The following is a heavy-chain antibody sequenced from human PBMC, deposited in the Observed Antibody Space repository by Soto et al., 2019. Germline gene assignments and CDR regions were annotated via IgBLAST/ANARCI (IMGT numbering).Heavy chain of an antibody. D-gene: IGHD3-10*01. J-gene: IGHJ6*02. V-gene: IGHV1-69*02. CDR2: IIPILGIA. CDR3: ASEARITMVRGPQGGMDV. CDR1: GGTFSSYT. Sequence: QVQLVQSGAEVKKPGSSVKVSCKASGGTFSSYTISWVRQAPGQGLEWMGRIIPILGIANYAQKFQGRVTSTADKSTSTAYMELSSLRSEDTAVYYCASEARITMVRGPQGGMDVWGQGTTVTVSS.